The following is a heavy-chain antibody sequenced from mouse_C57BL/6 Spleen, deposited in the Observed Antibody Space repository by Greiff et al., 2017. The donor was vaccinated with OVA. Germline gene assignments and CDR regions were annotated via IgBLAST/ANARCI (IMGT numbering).Heavy chain of an antibody. V-gene: IGHV1-20*01. CDR2: INPYNGDT. D-gene: IGHD2-5*01. Sequence: VQLKESGPELVKPGDSVKISCKASGYSFTGYFMNWVMQSHGKSLEWIGRINPYNGDTFYNQKFKGKATLTVDKSSSTAHMELRSLTSEDSAVYYCARGLYYSNYESAMDYWGQGTSVTVSS. CDR3: ARGLYYSNYESAMDY. CDR1: GYSFTGYF. J-gene: IGHJ4*01.